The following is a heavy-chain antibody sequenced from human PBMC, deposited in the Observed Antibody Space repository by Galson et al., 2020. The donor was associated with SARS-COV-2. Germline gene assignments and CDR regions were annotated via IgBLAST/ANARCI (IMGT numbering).Heavy chain of an antibody. CDR2: VYPGDSDI. J-gene: IGHJ6*03. CDR1: GYNFSKYW. D-gene: IGHD2-15*01. CDR3: ARRADSQINYYYYMDV. Sequence: KIGESLKISCRGSGYNFSKYWIGWVRQMPGKGLEWMGIVYPGDSDIKYSPSFQGQVTISADKSNSTAFLQWSSLKASDTAIYYCARRADSQINYYYYMDVWGKGTTVTVSS. V-gene: IGHV5-51*01.